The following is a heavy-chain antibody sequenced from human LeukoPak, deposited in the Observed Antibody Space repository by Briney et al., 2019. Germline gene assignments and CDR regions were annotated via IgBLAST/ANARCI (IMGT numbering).Heavy chain of an antibody. J-gene: IGHJ4*02. CDR2: IYYSGST. CDR1: GGSISSYY. D-gene: IGHD6-19*01. V-gene: IGHV4-59*01. CDR3: ARMYSSGWHDY. Sequence: SETLSLTCTVSGGSISSYYWSWIRQPPGKGLEWIGYIYYSGSTNYNPSLKSRVTISVDTSKNQFSLKLSSVTAADTAVYYCARMYSSGWHDYWGQGTLVTVSS.